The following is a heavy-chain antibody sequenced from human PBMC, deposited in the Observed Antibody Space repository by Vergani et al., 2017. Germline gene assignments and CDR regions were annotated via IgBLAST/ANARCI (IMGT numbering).Heavy chain of an antibody. D-gene: IGHD1-26*01. CDR1: GGSISSSSYY. Sequence: QLQLPESGPGLVKPSETLSLTCTVSGGSISSSSYYWGWIRPPPGKGLEWIGSIYYSGSTYYNPSLKSRVTISVDTSKNQFSLKLTSVTAADTAVYYCARWTWALFDYWGQGTLVTVSS. CDR3: ARWTWALFDY. J-gene: IGHJ4*02. V-gene: IGHV4-39*01. CDR2: IYYSGST.